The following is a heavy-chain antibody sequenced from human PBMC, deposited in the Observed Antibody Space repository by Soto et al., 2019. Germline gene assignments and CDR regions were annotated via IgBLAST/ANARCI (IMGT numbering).Heavy chain of an antibody. D-gene: IGHD2-15*01. CDR1: GFTFSSYS. CDR2: ISSSSSTI. V-gene: IGHV3-48*01. J-gene: IGHJ4*02. CDR3: ARGDCSGGSCYVFDY. Sequence: SGGGLVQPGGSLRLSCAASGFTFSSYSMNWVRQAPGKGLEWVSYISSSSSTIYYADSVKGRFTISRDNAKNSLYLQMNSLRAEDTAVYYCARGDCSGGSCYVFDYWGQGTLVTVSS.